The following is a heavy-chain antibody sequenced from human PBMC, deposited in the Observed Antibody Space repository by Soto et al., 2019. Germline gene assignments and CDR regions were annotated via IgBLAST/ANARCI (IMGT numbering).Heavy chain of an antibody. J-gene: IGHJ4*02. Sequence: EVQLLESGGGLVQPGGSLRLSCAASGVTFSSYVMTWVRQAPGKGLEWVSTISGSGGRIYYADSVKGRFTISRDNPKNTLYLQMNTRRREDTAVYYCAKGVTTVTPSLSTVIDYWGQGTLVTVSS. CDR2: ISGSGGRI. D-gene: IGHD4-17*01. V-gene: IGHV3-23*01. CDR1: GVTFSSYV. CDR3: AKGVTTVTPSLSTVIDY.